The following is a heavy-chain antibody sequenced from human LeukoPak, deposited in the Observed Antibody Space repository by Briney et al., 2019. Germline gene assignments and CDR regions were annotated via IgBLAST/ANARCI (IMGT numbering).Heavy chain of an antibody. CDR2: ISWNSGSI. Sequence: PGGSLRLSCAASGFTFDDYAMHWVRQAPGKGLEWVSGISWNSGSIGYADSVKGRFTISRDNAKNSLYLQMNSLRAEDMAVYYCAKDMSTSAIAVPDYWGQGTLVTVSS. J-gene: IGHJ4*02. V-gene: IGHV3-9*03. CDR3: AKDMSTSAIAVPDY. D-gene: IGHD5-18*01. CDR1: GFTFDDYA.